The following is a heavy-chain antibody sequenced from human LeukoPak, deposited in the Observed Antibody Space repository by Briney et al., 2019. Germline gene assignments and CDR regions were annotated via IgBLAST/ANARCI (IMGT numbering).Heavy chain of an antibody. D-gene: IGHD3-3*01. CDR2: IYHSGTT. V-gene: IGHV4-31*03. J-gene: IGHJ4*02. Sequence: SQTLSLTCTVSGVSISGGGFYWTWIRQYPGKGLEWIGYIYHSGTTYYNPSLESRLTISVDTSQNQFSLKLSSGTAADTAVYYCARGFWSGYGYFDYWGQGALVTVSS. CDR1: GVSISGGGFY. CDR3: ARGFWSGYGYFDY.